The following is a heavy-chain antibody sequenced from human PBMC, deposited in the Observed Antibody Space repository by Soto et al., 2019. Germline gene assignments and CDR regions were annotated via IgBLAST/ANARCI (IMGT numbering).Heavy chain of an antibody. Sequence: PSETLSLTCAVSGGSISSGGYSWSWIRQPPGKGLEWIGYIYYSGSTYYNPSLKSRVTISVDTSKNQFSLKLSSVTAADTAVYYCARGHYDSSGYYYLGVYWGQGTLVTVSS. V-gene: IGHV4-30-2*05. J-gene: IGHJ4*02. D-gene: IGHD3-22*01. CDR2: IYYSGST. CDR1: GGSISSGGYS. CDR3: ARGHYDSSGYYYLGVY.